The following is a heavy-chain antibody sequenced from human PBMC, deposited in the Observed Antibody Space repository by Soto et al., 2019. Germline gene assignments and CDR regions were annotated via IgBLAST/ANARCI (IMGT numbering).Heavy chain of an antibody. J-gene: IGHJ4*02. V-gene: IGHV3-23*01. CDR1: GFTFSKCV. CDR3: AKDLLSGRWYAAD. D-gene: IGHD6-13*01. Sequence: EVHLLESGGALVHPGESLRLSCETSGFTFSKCVMTWVRQAPGKGLEWVSVITKSGDTDYAGSVKGRFTISRDNSKSTVHLQINSPRAEDTAVYYCAKDLLSGRWYAADWGQGTLVTVSS. CDR2: ITKSGDT.